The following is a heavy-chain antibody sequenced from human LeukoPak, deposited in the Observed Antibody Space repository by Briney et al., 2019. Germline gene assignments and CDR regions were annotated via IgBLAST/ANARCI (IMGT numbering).Heavy chain of an antibody. D-gene: IGHD3-10*01. CDR2: INHSGST. CDR3: ARDSFIRYGSYYYYYGMDV. Sequence: KTSETLSLTCAVYGGSFSGYYWSWIRQPPGKGLEWIGEINHSGSTNYNPSLKGRVTISVDTSKNQFSLKLSSVTAADTAVYYCARDSFIRYGSYYYYYGMDVWGQGTTVTVSS. CDR1: GGSFSGYY. J-gene: IGHJ6*02. V-gene: IGHV4-34*01.